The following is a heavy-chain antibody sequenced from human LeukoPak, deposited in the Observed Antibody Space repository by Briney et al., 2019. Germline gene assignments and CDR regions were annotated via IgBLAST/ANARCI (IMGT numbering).Heavy chain of an antibody. CDR2: IKEDGSEK. V-gene: IGHV3-7*01. Sequence: PGGSLRLSCAASGFIFTDYWMYWVRQAPGRGLAWVANIKEDGSEKNYVDSVKGRFTISRDNAKNSVYLQMNSLRVEDTAVYYCAREVSHFDYWGQGTLVTVSS. CDR1: GFIFTDYW. J-gene: IGHJ4*02. CDR3: AREVSHFDY.